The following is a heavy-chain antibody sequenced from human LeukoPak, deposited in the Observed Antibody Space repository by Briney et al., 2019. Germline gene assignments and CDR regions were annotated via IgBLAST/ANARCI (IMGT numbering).Heavy chain of an antibody. CDR1: GGSISSGGSY. CDR3: AREETYGSGSYPDY. CDR2: IYYSGST. V-gene: IGHV4-31*03. Sequence: SETLSLTCTASGGSISSGGSYWSWIRQHPGKGLERIGYIYYSGSTYYNPSLKSRVTISVDTSKNQFSLKLSSVTAADTAVYYCAREETYGSGSYPDYWGQGTLVTVSS. D-gene: IGHD3-10*01. J-gene: IGHJ4*02.